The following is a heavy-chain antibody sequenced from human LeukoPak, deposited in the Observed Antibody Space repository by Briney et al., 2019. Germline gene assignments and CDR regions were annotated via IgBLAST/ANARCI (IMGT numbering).Heavy chain of an antibody. J-gene: IGHJ6*04. Sequence: SGTLSLTCTVSGGSISSSNYYWSWIRQPPGKGPEWIGSMYHSGSTYYNPPLKSRLTISVDTSKNQFSLKLSSVTAADTAVYYCARQYRDFYGSGSYAGMDVWGKGTTVTVSS. CDR1: GGSISSSNYY. CDR2: MYHSGST. D-gene: IGHD3-10*01. CDR3: ARQYRDFYGSGSYAGMDV. V-gene: IGHV4-39*01.